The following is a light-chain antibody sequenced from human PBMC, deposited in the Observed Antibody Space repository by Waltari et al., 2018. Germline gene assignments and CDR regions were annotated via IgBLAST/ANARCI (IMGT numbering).Light chain of an antibody. Sequence: QSALTQPASVSGSPGQSITISCTGTSSDVGGYNYVSWYQQHPGKTPKLMICDVSNRPSGGSNRFSGSKSGNTASLTISGLQAEDEADYYCSSYTSSSTNVVFGGGTKLTVL. CDR3: SSYTSSSTNVV. CDR1: SSDVGGYNY. CDR2: DVS. V-gene: IGLV2-14*03. J-gene: IGLJ2*01.